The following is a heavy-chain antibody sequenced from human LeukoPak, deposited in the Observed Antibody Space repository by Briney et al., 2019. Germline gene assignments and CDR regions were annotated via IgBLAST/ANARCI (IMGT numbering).Heavy chain of an antibody. D-gene: IGHD2/OR15-2a*01. CDR1: GFTFSGFS. CDR2: ISSSSSHI. Sequence: GGSLRLSCAASGFTFSGFSMNWVRQAPGKGLEWVSSISSSSSHIYYADSVRGRFTISRDNARNSLYLQMNSLRAEDTAVYYCARETPSYPTFFDLWGRGTLVTVSS. CDR3: ARETPSYPTFFDL. J-gene: IGHJ2*01. V-gene: IGHV3-21*01.